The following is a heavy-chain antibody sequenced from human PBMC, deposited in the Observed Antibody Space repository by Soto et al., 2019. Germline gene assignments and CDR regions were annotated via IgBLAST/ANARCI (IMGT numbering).Heavy chain of an antibody. V-gene: IGHV4-59*01. J-gene: IGHJ4*02. D-gene: IGHD3-3*01. CDR2: IYYSGST. CDR1: GGSISSYY. Sequence: PSETLSLTCTVPGGSISSYYWSWIRQPPGKGLGWIGYIYYSGSTNYNPSLKSRVTISVDTSKNQFSLKLSSVTAADTAVYYCARAIRFLEAAFDYWGQGTLVTVSS. CDR3: ARAIRFLEAAFDY.